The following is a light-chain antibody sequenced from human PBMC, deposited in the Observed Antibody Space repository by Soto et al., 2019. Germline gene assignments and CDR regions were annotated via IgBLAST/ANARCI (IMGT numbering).Light chain of an antibody. V-gene: IGKV1-9*01. Sequence: IQLTQSPSSLSASVGDRVTITCRASQDIAIYLAWYQQKPGEAPKLLIYAASTLYGGVPSRFSGSGSGTDFTLTISCLQSEDSATYYCQQYYSYPRTFGQGTKVDIK. J-gene: IGKJ1*01. CDR1: QDIAIY. CDR3: QQYYSYPRT. CDR2: AAS.